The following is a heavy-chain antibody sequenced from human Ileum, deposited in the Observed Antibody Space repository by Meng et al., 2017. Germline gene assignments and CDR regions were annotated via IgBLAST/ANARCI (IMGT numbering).Heavy chain of an antibody. CDR3: GRGHWGLDY. CDR2: IDKSDSDR. V-gene: IGHV3-11*01. J-gene: IGHJ4*02. D-gene: IGHD7-27*01. CDR1: GFSFRDHY. Sequence: QVQSVQAGGSSVKPGTSLRPSCTVSGFSFRDHYMTWIRQVPGKGLEWVAYIDKSDSDRQYADSVKGRFTISRDNAKNSLQLQMDSLKAEDTAVYYCGRGHWGLDYLGQGALVTVSS.